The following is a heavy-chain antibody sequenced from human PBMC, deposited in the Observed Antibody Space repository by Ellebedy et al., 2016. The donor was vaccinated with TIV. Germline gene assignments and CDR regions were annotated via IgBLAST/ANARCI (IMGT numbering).Heavy chain of an antibody. J-gene: IGHJ4*02. V-gene: IGHV3-7*01. CDR1: GFTFSSYW. Sequence: GGSLRLXXAASGFTFSSYWMQWVRQAPGKGLEWVANIKQDGSAKYYVDSVKGRFTISRDNAKNSVYLQMNSLSAEDTAVYYCARAVGGSGSYWGQGTLVTVSP. CDR3: ARAVGGSGSY. D-gene: IGHD3-10*01. CDR2: IKQDGSAK.